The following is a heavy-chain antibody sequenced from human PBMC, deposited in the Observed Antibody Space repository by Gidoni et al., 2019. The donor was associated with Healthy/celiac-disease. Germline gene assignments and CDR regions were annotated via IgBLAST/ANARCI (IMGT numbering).Heavy chain of an antibody. CDR3: ARDTPHIKPYYFDY. CDR2: ISSSSSYI. CDR1: GFTFSSYS. Sequence: EVQLVESGGGLVKPGGSLRLSCAASGFTFSSYSMNWVRQAPGKGLEWVSSISSSSSYIYYADSVKGRFTISRDNANNSLYLPMNSLRAEDTAVYYCARDTPHIKPYYFDYWGQGTLVTVSS. J-gene: IGHJ4*02. V-gene: IGHV3-21*01. D-gene: IGHD2-15*01.